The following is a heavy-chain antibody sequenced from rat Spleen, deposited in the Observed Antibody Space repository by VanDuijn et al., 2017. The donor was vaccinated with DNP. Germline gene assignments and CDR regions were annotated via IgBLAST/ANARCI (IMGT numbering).Heavy chain of an antibody. CDR3: ARMFTTDYFWYFDF. J-gene: IGHJ1*01. V-gene: IGHV2-47*01. Sequence: QVQLKESGPGLVQPSQTLSLTCTVSGLSLTSNSVSWIRQPPGKGLEWMGVIWSNGGTDYNSAIKSRLSISRDTSTSQVFVKMDSLRAEDTAMYFCARMFTTDYFWYFDFWGPGTMVTVSS. CDR1: GLSLTSNS. D-gene: IGHD1-6*01. CDR2: IWSNGGT.